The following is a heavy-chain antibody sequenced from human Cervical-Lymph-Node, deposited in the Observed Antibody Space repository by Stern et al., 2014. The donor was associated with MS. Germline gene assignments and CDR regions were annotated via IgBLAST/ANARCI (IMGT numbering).Heavy chain of an antibody. D-gene: IGHD4-23*01. V-gene: IGHV3-33*01. Sequence: VQLEESGGGVVQPGRSLRLSCAASGFTFSSYGMHWVRQAPGKGLEWVAVIWYDGSNKYYVDSVKGRFTISRDNSKNTLFLQMNSLRGEDTALYYCAREGGNTAEYFQHWGQGTLVTVSS. CDR3: AREGGNTAEYFQH. CDR1: GFTFSSYG. J-gene: IGHJ1*01. CDR2: IWYDGSNK.